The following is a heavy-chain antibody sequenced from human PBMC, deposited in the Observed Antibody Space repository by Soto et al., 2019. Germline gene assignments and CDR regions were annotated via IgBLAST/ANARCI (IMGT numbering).Heavy chain of an antibody. CDR3: ARGQAAYASGWYWAFDY. CDR1: GLTVISNY. D-gene: IGHD6-19*01. Sequence: PGGSLRLSCAASGLTVISNYMSWVRQAPGKGLEWVSVIYSGGSTYYADSVKGRLTISRDNSKNTLFLQINSLRAEDTAVYYCARGQAAYASGWYWAFDYWGQGTLVTVSS. CDR2: IYSGGST. J-gene: IGHJ4*02. V-gene: IGHV3-53*01.